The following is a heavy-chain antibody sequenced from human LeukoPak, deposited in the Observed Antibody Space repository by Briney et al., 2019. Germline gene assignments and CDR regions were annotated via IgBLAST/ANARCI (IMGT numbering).Heavy chain of an antibody. D-gene: IGHD1-26*01. CDR2: IASDSSIK. J-gene: IGHJ4*02. CDR1: RFSFSSYS. V-gene: IGHV3-30*04. Sequence: PGGSLRLSCAASRFSFSSYSMHWVRQAPGKGLEWLAVIASDSSIKYYTDSVKGRFTISRDNSKDTVYLQMNSLRAEDTAIYYCAKEREEGATPFDYWGQGSLVTVSS. CDR3: AKEREEGATPFDY.